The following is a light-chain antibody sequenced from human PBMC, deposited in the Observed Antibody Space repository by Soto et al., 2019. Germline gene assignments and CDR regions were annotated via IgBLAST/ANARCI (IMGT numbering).Light chain of an antibody. CDR3: SSYAGRTFYV. Sequence: QSLLTQPPSASGSPGQSVTISCTGTSSDVGGYDYVSWYQQRPGKAPKLLIHEVTKRPSGVPDRFSGSKSGNTASLTVSGLQAEDEADYYCSSYAGRTFYVVGNGTKVTV. J-gene: IGLJ1*01. CDR1: SSDVGGYDY. V-gene: IGLV2-8*01. CDR2: EVT.